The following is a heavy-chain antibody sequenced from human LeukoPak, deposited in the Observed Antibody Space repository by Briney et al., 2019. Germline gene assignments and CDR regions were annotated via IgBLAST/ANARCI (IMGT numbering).Heavy chain of an antibody. V-gene: IGHV4-39*07. CDR3: ARDHFWSGKNWFDP. CDR1: GGSISSSSYY. J-gene: IGHJ5*02. CDR2: IYYSGST. D-gene: IGHD3-3*02. Sequence: SETLSLTCTVSGGSISSSSYYWGWIRQPPGKGLEWIGSIYYSGSTYYNPSLKSRVTISVDTSKNQFSLKLSSVTTADTAVYYCARDHFWSGKNWFDPWGQGTLVTVSS.